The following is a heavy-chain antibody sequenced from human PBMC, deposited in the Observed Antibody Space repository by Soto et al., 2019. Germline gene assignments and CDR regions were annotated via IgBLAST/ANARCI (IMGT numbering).Heavy chain of an antibody. CDR1: GFTFSSYA. CDR2: ISYDGSNK. V-gene: IGHV3-30-3*01. Sequence: QVQLVESGGGVVQPGRSLRLSCAASGFTFSSYAMHWVRQAPGKGLEWVAVISYDGSNKYYADSVKGRFTISRDNSKNPLYLQMNSLRAEDTAVYYCASSAGIAEYFQHWGQGTLVTVSS. J-gene: IGHJ1*01. D-gene: IGHD6-13*01. CDR3: ASSAGIAEYFQH.